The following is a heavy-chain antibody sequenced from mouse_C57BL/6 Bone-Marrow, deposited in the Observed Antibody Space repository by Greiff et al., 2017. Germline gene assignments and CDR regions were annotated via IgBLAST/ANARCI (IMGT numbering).Heavy chain of an antibody. V-gene: IGHV1-59*01. J-gene: IGHJ1*03. CDR2: IDPSDSYT. CDR1: GYTFTSYW. Sequence: QVQLQQPGAELVRPGTSVQLSCKASGYTFTSYWMHWVKQRPGQGLEWIGVIDPSDSYTNYNQKFKGKATLTVDTSSSTAYMQLSSLTSADSAVYYCARVILRSCFDVWGTGTTVTVSS. D-gene: IGHD1-1*01. CDR3: ARVILRSCFDV.